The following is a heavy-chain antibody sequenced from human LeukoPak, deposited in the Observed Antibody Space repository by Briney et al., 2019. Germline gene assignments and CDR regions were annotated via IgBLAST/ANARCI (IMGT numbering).Heavy chain of an antibody. CDR3: ARVRHYDLNWFDP. CDR2: ISPIFGTA. D-gene: IGHD3-3*01. Sequence: ASVKVSCKASGGTFSSYAISWVREGPGQGVWWVGGISPIFGTANYTQKLRDRVTLTADESTSTAYMELSSMRPENTAVYYCARVRHYDLNWFDPWGQGTLVTVSS. CDR1: GGTFSSYA. V-gene: IGHV1-69*13. J-gene: IGHJ5*02.